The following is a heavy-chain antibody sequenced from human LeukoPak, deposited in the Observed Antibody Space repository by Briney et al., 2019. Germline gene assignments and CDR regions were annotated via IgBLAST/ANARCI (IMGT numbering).Heavy chain of an antibody. Sequence: PSQTLSLTCTVSGGSISSGSYYWSWIRQPAGKGLEWIGRIYTSGSTNYNPSLKSRVTISVDTSKNQFSLKLSSVTAADTAVYYCARRRDLTGYYRTPSSKYFDYWGQGTLVTVSS. J-gene: IGHJ4*02. V-gene: IGHV4-61*02. CDR1: GGSISSGSYY. CDR2: IYTSGST. CDR3: ARRRDLTGYYRTPSSKYFDY. D-gene: IGHD3-9*01.